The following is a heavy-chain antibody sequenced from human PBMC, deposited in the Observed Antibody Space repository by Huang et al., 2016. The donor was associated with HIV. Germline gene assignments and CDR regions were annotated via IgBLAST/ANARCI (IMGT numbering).Heavy chain of an antibody. CDR3: ARQGVGDFVVEPTGLGAFDI. V-gene: IGHV5-51*01. CDR1: GYTFNGYW. CDR2: SDPGDSDT. J-gene: IGHJ3*02. Sequence: EVQLVQSGAVVKKPGASLKISCKGSGYTFNGYWIGWVRQMPGKGLEWMGISDPGDSDTTYSPAFQGQVTISADKSISTAYLQWSGLKASDTAMYYCARQGVGDFVVEPTGLGAFDIWGQGTMVTVSS. D-gene: IGHD2-2*01.